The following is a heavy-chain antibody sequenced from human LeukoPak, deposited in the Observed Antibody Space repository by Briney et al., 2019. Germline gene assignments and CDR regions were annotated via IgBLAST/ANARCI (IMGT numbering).Heavy chain of an antibody. D-gene: IGHD3-22*01. Sequence: PGGSLRLSCAASGFTFSSDSMNWVRQAPGKGLEWVSSISSIISYIYYADSVKGRFTISRDNAKNSLYLQMNSLRAEDTAVYYCAKVRPLDSSPSDYWGQGTLVTVSS. CDR2: ISSIISYI. V-gene: IGHV3-21*01. CDR3: AKVRPLDSSPSDY. CDR1: GFTFSSDS. J-gene: IGHJ4*02.